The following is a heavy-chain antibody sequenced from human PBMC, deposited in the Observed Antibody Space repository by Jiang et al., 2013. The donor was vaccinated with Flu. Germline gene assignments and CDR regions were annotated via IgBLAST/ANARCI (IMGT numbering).Heavy chain of an antibody. J-gene: IGHJ5*02. V-gene: IGHV6-1*01. CDR1: GDSVSSNSAA. CDR3: ARDPYGSGSYYKKGNWFDP. D-gene: IGHD3-10*01. CDR2: TYYRSKWYN. Sequence: SQTLSLTCAISGDSVSSNSAAWNWIRQSPSRGLEWLGRTYYRSKWYNDYAVSVKSRITINPDTSKNQFSLQLNSVTPEDTAVYYCARDPYGSGSYYKKGNWFDPGAREPWSPSPQ.